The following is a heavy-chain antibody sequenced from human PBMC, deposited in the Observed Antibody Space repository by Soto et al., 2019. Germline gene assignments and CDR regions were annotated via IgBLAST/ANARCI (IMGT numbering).Heavy chain of an antibody. J-gene: IGHJ4*02. CDR2: INYSGST. Sequence: SDTLSLTCTVSGDSFSNNYWSWIRQSSGKGLEWIGYINYSGSTNYNPSLRSRVAMSLDTSKNRISLNLSSVTAADTAVYYCAKSSYSSRPFDYWGQGILVTVSS. D-gene: IGHD6-13*01. V-gene: IGHV4-59*08. CDR3: AKSSYSSRPFDY. CDR1: GDSFSNNY.